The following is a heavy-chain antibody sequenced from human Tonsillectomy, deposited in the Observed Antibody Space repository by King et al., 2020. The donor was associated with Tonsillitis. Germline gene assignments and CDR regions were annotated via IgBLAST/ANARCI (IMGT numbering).Heavy chain of an antibody. Sequence: VQLVESGGGLVQPGRSLRLSCAASGLTFNDYAMHWVRQAPGKGLDWVSSISWNGAIVGYADSVKGRFTISRDNAKNSLYLQMNSLRPEDTAIYYCAKAMVLPGNILDYWGQGTLVTVSS. V-gene: IGHV3-9*01. D-gene: IGHD2-8*01. CDR3: AKAMVLPGNILDY. J-gene: IGHJ4*02. CDR1: GLTFNDYA. CDR2: ISWNGAIV.